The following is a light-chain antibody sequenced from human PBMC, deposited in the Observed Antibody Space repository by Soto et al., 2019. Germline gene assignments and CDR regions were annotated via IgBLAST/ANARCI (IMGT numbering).Light chain of an antibody. CDR1: QSVGTY. CDR3: QQYSSSPRT. CDR2: DAS. Sequence: EVVLTQSPGTLSLSPGERATLSCRASQSVGTYLAWYQQRPGQAPRLLIYDASIRLTGIPGRFSGSGSGADFTLTITRLEPEDFAVYSCQQYSSSPRTFGQGTKVEIK. V-gene: IGKV3-20*01. J-gene: IGKJ1*01.